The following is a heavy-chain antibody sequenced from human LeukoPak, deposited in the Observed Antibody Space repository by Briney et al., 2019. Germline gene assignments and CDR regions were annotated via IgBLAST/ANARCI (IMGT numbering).Heavy chain of an antibody. CDR1: GFTFSSSA. CDR3: TRQDDKLYGDYAPSAFDF. J-gene: IGHJ3*01. V-gene: IGHV3-73*01. D-gene: IGHD4-17*01. CDR2: IRSKDNSYAT. Sequence: PEGSLRLSCAASGFTFSSSAMHWVRQASGKGLEWVGRIRSKDNSYATVYAVSVKGRFTISRDDSKDTAYLQMNSLKTEDTAVYYCTRQDDKLYGDYAPSAFDFWGQGTMVTVSS.